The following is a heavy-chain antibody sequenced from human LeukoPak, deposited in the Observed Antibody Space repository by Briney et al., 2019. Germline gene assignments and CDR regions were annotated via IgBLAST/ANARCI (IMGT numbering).Heavy chain of an antibody. Sequence: ASVKVSCKASGGTFSSYAMSWVRQAPGQGLEWMGGIIPIFGTANYAQKFQGRVTITTDESTSTAYMELSSLRSEDTAVYYCASWDEAIVVVPAAISPLAYWGQGTLVTVSS. J-gene: IGHJ4*02. CDR3: ASWDEAIVVVPAAISPLAY. V-gene: IGHV1-69*05. CDR2: IIPIFGTA. CDR1: GGTFSSYA. D-gene: IGHD2-2*02.